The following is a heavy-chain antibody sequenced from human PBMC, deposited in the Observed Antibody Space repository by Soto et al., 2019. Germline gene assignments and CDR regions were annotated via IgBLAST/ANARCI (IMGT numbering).Heavy chain of an antibody. J-gene: IGHJ6*03. Sequence: ASVKVSCKASGYTFTSYYMRWVRQAPGQGLEWMGIINPSGGSTSYAQKFQGRVTMTRDTSTSTVYMELSSLRSEDTAVYYCARDMSYYDILTGYYSSYYYMDVWGKGTTVTVSS. CDR3: ARDMSYYDILTGYYSSYYYMDV. CDR1: GYTFTSYY. V-gene: IGHV1-46*03. CDR2: INPSGGST. D-gene: IGHD3-9*01.